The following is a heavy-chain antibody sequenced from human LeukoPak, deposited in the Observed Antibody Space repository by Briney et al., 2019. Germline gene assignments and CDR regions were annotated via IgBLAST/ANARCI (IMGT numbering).Heavy chain of an antibody. J-gene: IGHJ4*02. Sequence: GRSLRLSCAASGFTFSSYAMHWVRQAPGKGLEWVAVISYDGSNKYYADSVKGRFTISRDDSKNTLYLQMNSLKTEDTAVYYCTTDPPGYNWNYFDYWGQGTLVTVSS. CDR1: GFTFSSYA. CDR3: TTDPPGYNWNYFDY. D-gene: IGHD1-20*01. CDR2: ISYDGSNK. V-gene: IGHV3-30-3*01.